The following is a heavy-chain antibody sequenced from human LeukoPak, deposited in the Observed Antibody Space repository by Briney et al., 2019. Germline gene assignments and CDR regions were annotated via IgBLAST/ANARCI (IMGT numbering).Heavy chain of an antibody. CDR3: AKEGVRGPPNAFDS. CDR2: INPSGGST. Sequence: GASVKVSCKASAYTFTNYYMHWVRQAPGQGLEWMGIINPSGGSTNYAQKFQGRVTMTRDTSTSTVYMELSSLRSEDTAVYYCAKEGVRGPPNAFDSWGQGTMVTVSS. CDR1: AYTFTNYY. J-gene: IGHJ3*02. D-gene: IGHD3-10*01. V-gene: IGHV1-46*01.